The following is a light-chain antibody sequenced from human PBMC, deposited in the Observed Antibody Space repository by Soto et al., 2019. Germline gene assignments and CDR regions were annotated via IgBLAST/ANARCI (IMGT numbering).Light chain of an antibody. CDR2: AAS. CDR3: QQSSTTPLFT. Sequence: DIQMTQSPSSLSASVGDRVTITCRASQSISDSLNWYQRKPGKAPRLLIYAASTLQSGVPSRFSGSGSGTDFTLTISSLQPEDFATYYCQQSSTTPLFTFGPGTKVDIK. CDR1: QSISDS. V-gene: IGKV1-39*01. J-gene: IGKJ3*01.